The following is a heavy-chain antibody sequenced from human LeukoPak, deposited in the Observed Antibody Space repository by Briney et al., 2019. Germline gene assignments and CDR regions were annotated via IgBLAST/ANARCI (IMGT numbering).Heavy chain of an antibody. CDR2: IYYSGST. CDR3: ASRLDYYDSGGSFDY. J-gene: IGHJ4*02. CDR1: GGSVSSGSYY. Sequence: SETLSLTCTVSGGSVSSGSYYWSWIRQPPGKGLEWIGYIYYSGSTNYNPSLKSRVTISVDTSKNQFSLKLSSVTAADTAVYYCASRLDYYDSGGSFDYWGQGTLVTVSS. D-gene: IGHD3-22*01. V-gene: IGHV4-61*01.